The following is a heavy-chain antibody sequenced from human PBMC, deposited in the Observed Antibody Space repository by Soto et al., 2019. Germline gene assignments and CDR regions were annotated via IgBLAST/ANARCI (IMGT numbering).Heavy chain of an antibody. Sequence: EVQLVETGGGLIQPGGSLRLSCAASGFTVSSNYMSWVRQAPGKGLEWVSSISSSSSYIYYADSVKGRFTISRDNAKNSLYLQMNSLRAEDTAVYYCARDDRQYYYDSSGSPFDYWGQGTLVTVSS. J-gene: IGHJ4*02. CDR1: GFTVSSNY. D-gene: IGHD3-22*01. CDR2: ISSSSSYI. V-gene: IGHV3-21*01. CDR3: ARDDRQYYYDSSGSPFDY.